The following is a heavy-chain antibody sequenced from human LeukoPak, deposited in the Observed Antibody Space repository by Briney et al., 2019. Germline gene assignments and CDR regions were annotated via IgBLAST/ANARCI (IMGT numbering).Heavy chain of an antibody. CDR1: GGSISSGGYY. CDR3: ARDRNCGGDCYSGYAFDI. D-gene: IGHD2-21*02. J-gene: IGHJ3*02. CDR2: IYYSGST. Sequence: SETLSLTCTVSGGSISSGGYYWSWIRQPPGKGLEWIGYIYYSGSTYYNPSLKSRVTISVDTSKNQFSLKLSSVTAADTAVYYCARDRNCGGDCYSGYAFDIWGQGTMVTVSS. V-gene: IGHV4-30-4*01.